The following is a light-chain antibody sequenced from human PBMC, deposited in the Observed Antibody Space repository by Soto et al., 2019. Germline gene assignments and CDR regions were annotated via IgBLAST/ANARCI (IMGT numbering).Light chain of an antibody. CDR2: SNN. V-gene: IGLV1-44*01. CDR3: ASWDDSLNGVV. CDR1: NSNIGSNT. J-gene: IGLJ2*01. Sequence: QSVLTQPPSASGTPGQRVTISCSGSNSNIGSNTVNWYQQLPGTAPKLLIYSNNQRPSGVPGRFSDSKSGTSASLAISGLQSEDEDDYYCASWDDSLNGVVFGGGTKLTVL.